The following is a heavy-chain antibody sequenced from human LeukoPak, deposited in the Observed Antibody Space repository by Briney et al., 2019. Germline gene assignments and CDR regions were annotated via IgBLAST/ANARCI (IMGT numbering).Heavy chain of an antibody. CDR3: ARARSTDYCGSGSSPNNRPFDY. J-gene: IGHJ4*02. CDR2: INPNSGGT. D-gene: IGHD3-10*01. CDR1: GYTFTGYY. V-gene: IGHV1-2*02. Sequence: ASVKVSCKASGYTFTGYYMHWVRQAPGQGLEWMGWINPNSGGTNYAQKFQGRVTMTRDTSISTAYMELSRLRSDDTAVYYCARARSTDYCGSGSSPNNRPFDYWGQGTLVTVSS.